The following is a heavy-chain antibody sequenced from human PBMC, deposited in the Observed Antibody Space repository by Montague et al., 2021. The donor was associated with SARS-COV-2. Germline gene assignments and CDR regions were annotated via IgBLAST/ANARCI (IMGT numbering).Heavy chain of an antibody. V-gene: IGHV4-59*13. CDR2: VYYSGST. D-gene: IGHD5-24*01. J-gene: IGHJ4*02. CDR3: ARGDVEMAAIKSGGPFYHFDY. CDR1: GGSISSYY. Sequence: SETLSLTCTVSGGSISSYYWSWIRQPPGKGLEWIGYVYYSGSTNYNPPPKSPVTISVDTSKNQFSLKLSSVTAADTAVYYCARGDVEMAAIKSGGPFYHFDYWGQGTLVTVSS.